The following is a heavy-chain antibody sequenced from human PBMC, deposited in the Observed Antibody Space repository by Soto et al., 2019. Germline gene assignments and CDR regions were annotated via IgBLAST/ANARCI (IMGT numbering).Heavy chain of an antibody. CDR3: AKDVRLSDYPYSCGTDF. Sequence: EVQLLESGGGLVQPGGSLRLSCAASGFTFSGYPMVWVRQAPGKGLEWVSGISASGGSTYYAGSVRGRFTIARDNSKNTLDLHRNSLMVEDTAVYACAKDVRLSDYPYSCGTDFWGQGTTVTVSS. CDR2: ISASGGST. CDR1: GFTFSGYP. V-gene: IGHV3-23*01. J-gene: IGHJ6*02. D-gene: IGHD3-10*01.